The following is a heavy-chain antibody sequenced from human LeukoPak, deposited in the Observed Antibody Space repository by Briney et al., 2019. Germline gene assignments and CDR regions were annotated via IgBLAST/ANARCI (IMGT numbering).Heavy chain of an antibody. Sequence: ASVKVSCKASVYTFTSYYMHWVRQAPEQGLEWMGIINPSGGSTRYAQKFQGRVTMTRDTSTSTVYMELSSLRSEDTAVYYCARVGDSSGYYPLVDYWGQGTLVTVSS. D-gene: IGHD3-22*01. CDR3: ARVGDSSGYYPLVDY. CDR1: VYTFTSYY. CDR2: INPSGGST. J-gene: IGHJ4*02. V-gene: IGHV1-46*01.